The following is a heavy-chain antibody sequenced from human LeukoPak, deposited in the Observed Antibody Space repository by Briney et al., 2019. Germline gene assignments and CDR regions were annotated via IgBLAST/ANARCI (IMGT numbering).Heavy chain of an antibody. D-gene: IGHD3-3*01. J-gene: IGHJ6*03. Sequence: GGSLRLSCAASGFTFRNYGMHWVRQATGKGLEWVSFIWSDGNNRFHADSVKGRFTISRDNSKNMLYLQMDSLRPEDTAVYYCAKDPGASVSGFHMDVWGKGTTAIVSS. CDR2: IWSDGNNR. V-gene: IGHV3-30*02. CDR3: AKDPGASVSGFHMDV. CDR1: GFTFRNYG.